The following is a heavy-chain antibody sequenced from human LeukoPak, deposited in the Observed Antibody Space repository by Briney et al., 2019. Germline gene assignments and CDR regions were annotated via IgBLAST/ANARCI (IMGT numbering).Heavy chain of an antibody. V-gene: IGHV3-7*01. Sequence: GGSLRLSCAASGLTFSSYWMSWVRQAPGKGLGWVANIDQDGNRENYVDSVKGRFSISRDNAKNSLFLQMHSLRAEDTAVYYCASTFPYCSDGSCALGGQGTLVTVSS. CDR3: ASTFPYCSDGSCAL. CDR1: GLTFSSYW. D-gene: IGHD2-15*01. J-gene: IGHJ4*02. CDR2: IDQDGNRE.